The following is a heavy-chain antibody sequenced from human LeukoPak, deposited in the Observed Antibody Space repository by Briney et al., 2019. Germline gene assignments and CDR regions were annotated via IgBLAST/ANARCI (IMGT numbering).Heavy chain of an antibody. J-gene: IGHJ5*02. CDR1: GFTFSSYE. CDR2: IIGSGSTI. D-gene: IGHD3-10*01. CDR3: ARAGITMVRGVIIINWFDP. Sequence: AGGSLRLSCAASGFTFSSYEMNWVRQAPGKGLEWISYIIGSGSTIYYVDSVKGRFTISRDNAKNSLYLQMNSLRAEDTAVYYCARAGITMVRGVIIINWFDPWGQGTLVTVSS. V-gene: IGHV3-48*03.